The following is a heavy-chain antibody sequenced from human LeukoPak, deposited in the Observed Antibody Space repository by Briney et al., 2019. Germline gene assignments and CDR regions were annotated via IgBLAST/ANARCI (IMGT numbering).Heavy chain of an antibody. Sequence: QTGGSLRLSCAASGFTFSSYWMHWVRQAPGKGLVWVSRINSDGSNTNYADSVKGRFTISRDNAKNTLYLQMNSLRAEDTAVYYCASTISMVRGVNFFDYWGQGTLVTVSS. V-gene: IGHV3-74*01. CDR1: GFTFSSYW. J-gene: IGHJ4*02. CDR2: INSDGSNT. D-gene: IGHD3-10*01. CDR3: ASTISMVRGVNFFDY.